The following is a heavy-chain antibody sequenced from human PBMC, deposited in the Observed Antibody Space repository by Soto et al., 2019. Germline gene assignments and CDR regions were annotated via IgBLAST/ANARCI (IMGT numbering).Heavy chain of an antibody. Sequence: GASVKVSCKASGYTFTSYDINWVRQATGQGLERMGWMNPISGNTGYAQKFQGRVTMTRNTSISTAYMELSSLRSEDTAVYYCARGDGILTGYPYYMDVWGKGTTVTVSS. CDR3: ARGDGILTGYPYYMDV. CDR2: MNPISGNT. CDR1: GYTFTSYD. J-gene: IGHJ6*03. V-gene: IGHV1-8*01. D-gene: IGHD3-9*01.